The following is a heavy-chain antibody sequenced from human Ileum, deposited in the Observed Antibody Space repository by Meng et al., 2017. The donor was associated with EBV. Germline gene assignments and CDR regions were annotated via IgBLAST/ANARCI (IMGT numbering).Heavy chain of an antibody. Sequence: EVELWGSGGGLVRLGGSLRLSCAASGVTFINAWMSWVRQAPGKGLEWVGRIKSKTDGGTTDYAAPVKGRFTISRDESKNTVHLQMNSLTTEDTAIYYCIHLRNNQLLDWAQGTLVTVSS. V-gene: IGHV3-15*01. CDR2: IKSKTDGGTT. CDR1: GVTFINAW. J-gene: IGHJ4*02. D-gene: IGHD2-2*01. CDR3: IHLRNNQLLD.